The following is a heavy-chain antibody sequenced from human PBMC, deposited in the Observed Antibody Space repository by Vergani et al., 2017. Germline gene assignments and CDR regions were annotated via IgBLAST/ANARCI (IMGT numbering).Heavy chain of an antibody. CDR2: IDYSGST. CDR3: ARGVYNWNAHNWFDP. V-gene: IGHV4-59*01. CDR1: GGSISSYY. Sequence: QVQLQESGPGLVKPSETLSLTCTVSGGSISSYYWSWIRQPPGKGLEWIGYIDYSGSTNYNPSLKSRVTISVDTSKNQFSLKLSSVTAAETAVYYCARGVYNWNAHNWFDPWGQGTLVTVSS. D-gene: IGHD1-20*01. J-gene: IGHJ5*02.